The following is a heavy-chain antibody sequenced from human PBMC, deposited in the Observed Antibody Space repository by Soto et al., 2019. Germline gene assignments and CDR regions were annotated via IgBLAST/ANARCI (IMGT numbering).Heavy chain of an antibody. CDR2: IYWNDDK. J-gene: IGHJ5*02. V-gene: IGHV2-5*01. Sequence: SGPTLVNPTQTLTLTCTFSGFSLSTSGVGVGWIRQPPGKALEWLALIYWNDDKRYSPSLKSRLTITKDTSKNQVVLTMTNMDPVDTATYYCAHSSSGGGSYYDFWSGYRPPNWFDPWGQGTLVTVSS. CDR1: GFSLSTSGVG. CDR3: AHSSSGGGSYYDFWSGYRPPNWFDP. D-gene: IGHD3-3*01.